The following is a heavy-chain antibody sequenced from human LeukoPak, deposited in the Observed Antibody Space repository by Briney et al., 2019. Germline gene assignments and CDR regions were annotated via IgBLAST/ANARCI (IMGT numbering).Heavy chain of an antibody. CDR1: GDSFTTYY. CDR2: VYYSGSA. Sequence: TSETLSLTCPVSGDSFTTYYWSWIRQPPGKGLEWLGYVYYSGSATYNPSLKSRVTISVDTSKNQFSLRLSSVTAADTAVYYCARDGSNWSNDYYHGVDVWGQGTTVTVSS. V-gene: IGHV4-59*01. J-gene: IGHJ6*02. CDR3: ARDGSNWSNDYYHGVDV. D-gene: IGHD4-11*01.